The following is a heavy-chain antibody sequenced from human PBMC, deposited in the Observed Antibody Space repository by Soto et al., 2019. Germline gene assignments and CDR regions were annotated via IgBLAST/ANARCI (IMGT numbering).Heavy chain of an antibody. Sequence: DVQLLESGGGLVQPGGYLRLSCEASGFDFSSYSITWVRQAPGKGLEYGSGITRSADLSFYADSVRGRFTVSRDNFKNTAYLEMNNLRVEHTDVYYCEKWSGFGDLWGQGTLVTVS. CDR1: GFDFSSYS. CDR3: EKWSGFGDL. D-gene: IGHD3-10*01. CDR2: ITRSADLS. J-gene: IGHJ4*02. V-gene: IGHV3-23*01.